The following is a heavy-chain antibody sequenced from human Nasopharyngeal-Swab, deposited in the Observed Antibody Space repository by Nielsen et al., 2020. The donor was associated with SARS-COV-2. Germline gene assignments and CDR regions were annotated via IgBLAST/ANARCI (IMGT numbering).Heavy chain of an antibody. CDR2: IYYSGST. CDR1: GGSISSYY. J-gene: IGHJ3*02. V-gene: IGHV4-59*01. CDR3: ASKRYYDILTGYGIDAFDI. D-gene: IGHD3-9*01. Sequence: SETLSLTCTVSGGSISSYYWSWIRQPPGKGLEWIGYIYYSGSTNYNSPLKSRVTISVDTSKNQFSLKLSSVTAADTAVYYCASKRYYDILTGYGIDAFDIWGQGTMVTVSS.